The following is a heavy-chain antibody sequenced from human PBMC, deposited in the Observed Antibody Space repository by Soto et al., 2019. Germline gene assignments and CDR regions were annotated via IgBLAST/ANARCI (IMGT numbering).Heavy chain of an antibody. D-gene: IGHD7-27*01. Sequence: QVQLQESGPGLVKPSQTLSLTCTVSGGSISSGGYYWSWIRQHPGKGLEWIGYIYYSGSTYYNPSLRSRVTISVDTSKNQFSLKLSSVTAADTAVYYCARVSGDRVDWYFDLWGRGTLVTVSS. J-gene: IGHJ2*01. CDR3: ARVSGDRVDWYFDL. CDR1: GGSISSGGYY. CDR2: IYYSGST. V-gene: IGHV4-31*03.